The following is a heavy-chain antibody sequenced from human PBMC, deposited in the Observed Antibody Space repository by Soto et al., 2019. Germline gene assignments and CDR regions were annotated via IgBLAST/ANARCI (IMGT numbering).Heavy chain of an antibody. CDR1: GFTFSSYG. Sequence: GSLRLSCAASGFTFSSYGMHWVRQAPGKGLEWVAVISYDGSNKYYADSVKGRFTISRDNSKNTLYLQMNSLRAEDTAVYYCAKDSFSVGGYGMDVWGQGTTVTVSS. J-gene: IGHJ6*02. D-gene: IGHD3-10*01. V-gene: IGHV3-30*18. CDR3: AKDSFSVGGYGMDV. CDR2: ISYDGSNK.